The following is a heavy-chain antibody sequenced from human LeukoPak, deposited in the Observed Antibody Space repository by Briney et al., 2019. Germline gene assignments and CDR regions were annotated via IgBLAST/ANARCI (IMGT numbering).Heavy chain of an antibody. D-gene: IGHD2-15*01. CDR1: ASTFSNDA. V-gene: IGHV3-48*02. J-gene: IGHJ4*02. CDR3: ARGGGGTYWDY. Sequence: GGSLRLSCAASASTFSNDAIHWVRKAPGKGLEWVSYISSSSSTIYYADSVKGRFTISRDNAKNSLYLQMNSLRDDDTAVYYCARGGGGTYWDYWGQGTLVTVSS. CDR2: ISSSSSTI.